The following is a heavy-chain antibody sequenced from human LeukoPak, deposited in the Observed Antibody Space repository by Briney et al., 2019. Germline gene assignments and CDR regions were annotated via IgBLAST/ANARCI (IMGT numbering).Heavy chain of an antibody. D-gene: IGHD1-26*01. CDR2: INLGDSDT. CDR1: GHRFTNHW. J-gene: IGHJ5*02. CDR3: ARRPYSGSPNWFDP. Sequence: GESLKISCEVSGHRFTNHWIGWVRQMPGKGLEWMGIINLGDSDTKYSSSFQGQVTISLDKSISTAYLQWRSLKASDTAMYYCARRPYSGSPNWFDPWGQGTLVTVSS. V-gene: IGHV5-51*01.